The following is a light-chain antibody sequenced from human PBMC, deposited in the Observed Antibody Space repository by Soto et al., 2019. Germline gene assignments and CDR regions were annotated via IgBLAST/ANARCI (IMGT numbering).Light chain of an antibody. V-gene: IGLV2-8*01. Sequence: QSALTQPPSASGSPGQPVTISCTGSGSDIGGYNSVSWYQQHPGKAPKLIIYDVTERPSGVPDRFSGSKSGTTASLTVSGLQAEDEADYYCCSYADSNSLVFGGGTKLTVL. J-gene: IGLJ2*01. CDR1: GSDIGGYNS. CDR3: CSYADSNSLV. CDR2: DVT.